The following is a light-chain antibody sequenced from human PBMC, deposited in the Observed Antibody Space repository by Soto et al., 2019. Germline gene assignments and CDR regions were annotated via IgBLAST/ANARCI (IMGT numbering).Light chain of an antibody. CDR3: QTWGSGTVV. V-gene: IGLV4-69*01. Sequence: QSVLTQAPSASASLGASVKLTCTLSSGDRSYAIAWHQQQPEKGPRYLMKLKSDGSHSKGDGIPDRFSGSSSGAERYLTRSSLQSEDEADYYWQTWGSGTVVFGGGTKLTVL. CDR1: SGDRSYA. CDR2: LKSDGSH. J-gene: IGLJ2*01.